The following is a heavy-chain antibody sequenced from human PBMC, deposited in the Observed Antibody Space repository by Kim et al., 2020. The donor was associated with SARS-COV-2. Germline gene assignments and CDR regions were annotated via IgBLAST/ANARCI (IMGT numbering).Heavy chain of an antibody. J-gene: IGHJ4*02. D-gene: IGHD3-22*01. CDR3: ARPRPPYYYDSSGLSGFDY. V-gene: IGHV1-3*01. CDR2: INAGNGNT. Sequence: ASVKVSCKASGYTFTSYAMHWVRQAPGQRLEWMGWINAGNGNTKYSQKFQGRVTITRDTSASTAYMELSSLRSEDTAVYYCARPRPPYYYDSSGLSGFDYWGQGTLVTVSS. CDR1: GYTFTSYA.